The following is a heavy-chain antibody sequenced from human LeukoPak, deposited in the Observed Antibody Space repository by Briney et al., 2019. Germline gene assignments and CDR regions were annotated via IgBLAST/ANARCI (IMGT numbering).Heavy chain of an antibody. CDR2: ISGSGGST. J-gene: IGHJ4*02. D-gene: IGHD3-9*01. CDR3: AKLQRYFDWLVPGHHDY. Sequence: PGGSLRLSCAASGFTFSSYAMSWVRQAPGKGLEWVSAISGSGGSTYYADSVKGRFTISRDNSKNTLYLQMNSLRAEDTAVYYCAKLQRYFDWLVPGHHDYWGQGTLVTVSS. V-gene: IGHV3-23*01. CDR1: GFTFSSYA.